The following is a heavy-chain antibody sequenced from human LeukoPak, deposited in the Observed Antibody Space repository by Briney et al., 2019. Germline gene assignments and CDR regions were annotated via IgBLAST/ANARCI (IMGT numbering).Heavy chain of an antibody. CDR2: IKSKTEGGTT. J-gene: IGHJ4*02. D-gene: IGHD3-10*01. Sequence: PGGSLRLSCAASGFTFTNAWMNWVRQAPGKGLEWVGRIKSKTEGGTTDYAAPVKGRFTISRDDSKNTLSLQMNSLKTEDTAVYYCARANYGSGSLWGQGTLVTVSS. V-gene: IGHV3-15*01. CDR3: ARANYGSGSL. CDR1: GFTFTNAW.